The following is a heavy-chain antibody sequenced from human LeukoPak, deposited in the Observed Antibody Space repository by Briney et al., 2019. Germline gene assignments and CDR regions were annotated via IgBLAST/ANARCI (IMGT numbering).Heavy chain of an antibody. Sequence: SETLSLTCAVYGGSFSGYYWSWIRQPPGKGLEWIGEINHSGSTNYNPSLKSRVTISVDTSKNQFSLKLSSVTAADTAVYYCARGAGRYYDSSGSLFDIWGRGTMVTVSS. CDR3: ARGAGRYYDSSGSLFDI. D-gene: IGHD3-22*01. CDR1: GGSFSGYY. CDR2: INHSGST. V-gene: IGHV4-34*01. J-gene: IGHJ3*02.